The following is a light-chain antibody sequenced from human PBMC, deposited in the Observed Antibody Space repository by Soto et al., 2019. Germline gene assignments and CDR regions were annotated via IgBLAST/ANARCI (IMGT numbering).Light chain of an antibody. CDR3: QKYGSSPYT. CDR2: GTS. V-gene: IGKV3-20*01. CDR1: QSVSSSH. Sequence: EIVLTQSPGTLSLSPGERATLSCRASQSVSSSHLAWYQQKPGQAPRLLIYGTSSRATGIPDRFSGSGSGTDFTLTISRLEPEDFAVYYCQKYGSSPYTFGQGPKLEIK. J-gene: IGKJ2*01.